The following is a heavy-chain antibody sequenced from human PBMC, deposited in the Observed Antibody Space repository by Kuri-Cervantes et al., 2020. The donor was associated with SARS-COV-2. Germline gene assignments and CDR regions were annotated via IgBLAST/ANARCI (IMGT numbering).Heavy chain of an antibody. J-gene: IGHJ6*02. CDR3: ARGEQLAFPYYYGMDV. D-gene: IGHD6-13*01. Sequence: GGSLRLSCKGSGYNFSSFRINWVRQAPGKGLEWVAVIWYDGSNKYYADSVKGRFTISRDNSKNTLYLQMNSLRAEDTAVYYCARGEQLAFPYYYGMDVWGQGTTVTVSS. V-gene: IGHV3-33*01. CDR2: IWYDGSNK. CDR1: GYNFSSFR.